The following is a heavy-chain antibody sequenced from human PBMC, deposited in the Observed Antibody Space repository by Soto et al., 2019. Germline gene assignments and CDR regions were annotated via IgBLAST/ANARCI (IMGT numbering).Heavy chain of an antibody. V-gene: IGHV4-31*03. Sequence: QVQLQESGPGLVKPSQTLSLTCTVSGGSISSGGYYWSWIRQHPGKGLEWIGYIYYSGSTYYNPSLKSRVTISVDTSKNQFSLKLSSLTAADTAVYYCARDVRTTRSTYYYYGMDVWGQGTTVTVSS. CDR2: IYYSGST. J-gene: IGHJ6*02. CDR3: ARDVRTTRSTYYYYGMDV. CDR1: GGSISSGGYY. D-gene: IGHD4-4*01.